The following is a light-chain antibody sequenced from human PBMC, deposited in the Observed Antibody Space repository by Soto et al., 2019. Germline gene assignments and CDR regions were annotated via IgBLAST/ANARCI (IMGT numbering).Light chain of an antibody. J-gene: IGKJ2*01. V-gene: IGKV3-15*01. CDR1: QSVSSN. CDR2: GAS. Sequence: EIVMTQSPVTLSVSPGERATLSCRTSQSVSSNLAWYQQKPGQAPRLLIYGASTRATGIPARFSGSGSGTEFTLTISSLQSEDFAVYYCQQYNYRPPYTFGQGTKLEIK. CDR3: QQYNYRPPYT.